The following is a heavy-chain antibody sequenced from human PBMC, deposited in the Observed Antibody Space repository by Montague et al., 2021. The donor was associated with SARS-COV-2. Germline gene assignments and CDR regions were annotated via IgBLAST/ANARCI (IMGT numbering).Heavy chain of an antibody. CDR1: GDSITYFY. CDR2: ISAGGGA. V-gene: IGHV4-4*07. Sequence: SETLSLTCTVSGDSITYFYWNWIRQPAGNGLEWIGRISAGGGANYNPSXRSRVTMSMDTSKRQLSLKLNSVTAEDTAVYYCARGVVVAPPVEDYWGRGTLVTVSS. D-gene: IGHD2-15*01. J-gene: IGHJ4*02. CDR3: ARGVVVAPPVEDY.